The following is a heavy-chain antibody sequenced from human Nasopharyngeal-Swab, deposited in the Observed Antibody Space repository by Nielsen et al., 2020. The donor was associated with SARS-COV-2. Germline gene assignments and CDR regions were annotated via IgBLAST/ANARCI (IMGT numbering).Heavy chain of an antibody. CDR3: ARDLPYGSGPYYFDY. CDR2: ISSSSSYI. V-gene: IGHV3-21*01. Sequence: WIRQPPGKGLEWGSSISSSSSYIYYAVSVKGRFTISRDNAKNSLYLQMNSLRAEDTAVYYCARDLPYGSGPYYFDYWGQGTLVTVSS. J-gene: IGHJ4*02. D-gene: IGHD6-25*01.